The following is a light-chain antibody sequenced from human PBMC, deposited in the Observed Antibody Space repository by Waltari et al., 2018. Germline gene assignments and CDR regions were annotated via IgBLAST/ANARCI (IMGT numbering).Light chain of an antibody. V-gene: IGKV1-39*01. CDR2: TAS. CDR3: QQSSSTPPWT. Sequence: DIQMTQSPSSLPASVGDRVTITCRASQTISSYLNWYQQKPGKAPHLLIYTASSLQSGVPSRFSGSGSGTDFTLTISSLQPEDFATYYCQQSSSTPPWTFGQGTKVEIK. J-gene: IGKJ1*01. CDR1: QTISSY.